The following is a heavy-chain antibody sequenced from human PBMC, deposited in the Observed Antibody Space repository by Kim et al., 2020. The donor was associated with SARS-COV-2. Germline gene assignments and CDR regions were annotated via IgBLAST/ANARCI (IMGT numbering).Heavy chain of an antibody. CDR3: ARDRGGSGRFDY. D-gene: IGHD6-19*01. J-gene: IGHJ4*02. Sequence: NYAQKLQGRVTMSTDTSTSTAYMELRSLRSDDTAVYYCARDRGGSGRFDYWGQGTLVTVSS. V-gene: IGHV1-18*01.